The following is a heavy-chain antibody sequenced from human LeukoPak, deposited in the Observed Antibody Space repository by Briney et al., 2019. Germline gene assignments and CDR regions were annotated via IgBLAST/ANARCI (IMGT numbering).Heavy chain of an antibody. CDR3: ARDFREYSSSWSPAADYYGMDV. V-gene: IGHV1-2*04. Sequence: ASVKVSCKASGYTFTGYYMHWVRQAPGQGLEWMGWINPNSGGTNYAQKFQGWVTMTRDTSISTAYMELSRLRSDDTAVYYCARDFREYSSSWSPAADYYGMDVWGQGTTVTVSS. J-gene: IGHJ6*02. CDR1: GYTFTGYY. D-gene: IGHD6-13*01. CDR2: INPNSGGT.